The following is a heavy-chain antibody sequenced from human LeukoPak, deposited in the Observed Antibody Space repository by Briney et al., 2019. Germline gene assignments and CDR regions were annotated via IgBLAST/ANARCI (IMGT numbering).Heavy chain of an antibody. D-gene: IGHD3-22*01. J-gene: IGHJ4*02. CDR3: ARESSLSSGYWAFDY. CDR1: GFTFSSYA. CDR2: ISSNGGST. Sequence: EGSLRLSCAASGFTFSSYAMHWVRQAPGKGLEYVSAISSNGGSTYYANSVKGRFTISRDNSKNTLYLQMGSLRAEDMAVYYCARESSLSSGYWAFDYWGQGTLVTVSS. V-gene: IGHV3-64*01.